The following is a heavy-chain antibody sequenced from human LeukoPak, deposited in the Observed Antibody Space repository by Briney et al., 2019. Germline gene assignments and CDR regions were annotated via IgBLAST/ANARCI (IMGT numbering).Heavy chain of an antibody. CDR1: GFTFTSYA. V-gene: IGHV3-23*01. CDR2: ISGSGGST. J-gene: IGHJ5*02. CDR3: AKDPYSSSWLYNWFDP. D-gene: IGHD6-13*01. Sequence: GWSLRLSCAASGFTFTSYAMSWVRQAPGKGLEWVSAISGSGGSTYYADSVKGRFTISRDNSKNTLYLQMNSLRAEDTAVYYCAKDPYSSSWLYNWFDPWGQGTLVTVSS.